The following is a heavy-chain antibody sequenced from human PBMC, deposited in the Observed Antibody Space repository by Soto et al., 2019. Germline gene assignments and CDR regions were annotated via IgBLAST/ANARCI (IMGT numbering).Heavy chain of an antibody. J-gene: IGHJ4*02. CDR3: ARDLGYNYGHPFDY. V-gene: IGHV3-33*01. D-gene: IGHD5-18*01. CDR2: IWFDGSNK. Sequence: RRLSCAASGFTFSGYTIPWVRPAPGKGLEWLALIWFDGSNKYYADSVKGRFTIARDNAKNTLYLQMNTLRAEDTAVYYCARDLGYNYGHPFDYWGQGTLVTVSS. CDR1: GFTFSGYT.